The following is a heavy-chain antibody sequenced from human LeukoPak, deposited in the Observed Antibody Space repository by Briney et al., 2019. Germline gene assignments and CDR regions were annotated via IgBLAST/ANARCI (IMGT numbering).Heavy chain of an antibody. D-gene: IGHD4-11*01. CDR3: AEVSPTAYLAS. CDR1: GFTFSSYS. CDR2: ISSSSSYI. Sequence: PGGSLRLSCAAPGFTFSSYSMNWVRQAPGKGLEWVSSISSSSSYIYYADSVKGRFTISRDNAKNSLYLQMNSLRAEDTAVYYCAEVSPTAYLASGAQEPRAPVSS. J-gene: IGHJ4*02. V-gene: IGHV3-21*01.